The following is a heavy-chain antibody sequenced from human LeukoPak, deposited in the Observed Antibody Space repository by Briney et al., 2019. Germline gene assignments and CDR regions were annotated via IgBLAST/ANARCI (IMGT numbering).Heavy chain of an antibody. D-gene: IGHD6-13*01. V-gene: IGHV3-7*01. CDR2: IKQDGSEK. Sequence: GGSLRLSCAASGFTFSSYWMSWVRQAPGKGLEWVANIKQDGSEKYYVDSVKGRFTISRDNAKNSLYLQMNSLRAEDTAVYYCARDSSSWPFPSVSDYWGQGILVTVSS. CDR1: GFTFSSYW. J-gene: IGHJ4*02. CDR3: ARDSSSWPFPSVSDY.